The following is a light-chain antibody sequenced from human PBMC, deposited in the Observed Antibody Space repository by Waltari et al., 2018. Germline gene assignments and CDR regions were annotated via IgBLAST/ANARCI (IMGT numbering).Light chain of an antibody. Sequence: SYELTQPPSVSVSPGQTARITCSGDALPKQYAYWYQQKPGQAPVLVIYKDSERPSGTPGRCSGSSSGTTVTLTISGVQAEDEADYYCQSADSSGTWVFGGGTKLTVL. CDR2: KDS. V-gene: IGLV3-25*03. J-gene: IGLJ3*02. CDR1: ALPKQY. CDR3: QSADSSGTWV.